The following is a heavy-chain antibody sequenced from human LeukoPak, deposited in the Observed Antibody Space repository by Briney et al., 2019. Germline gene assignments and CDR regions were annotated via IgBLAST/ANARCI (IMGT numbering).Heavy chain of an antibody. D-gene: IGHD6-6*01. J-gene: IGHJ4*02. CDR2: IRGKPYGGTT. CDR1: GFIFSDYY. V-gene: IGHV3-49*03. CDR3: ARISAGSSLDY. Sequence: PGGSLRLSCAASGFIFSDYYMSWIRQAPGKGLEWVGFIRGKPYGGTTEYAASVKGTFTISRDDSKSIAYLQMNSLKTEDTALYYCARISAGSSLDYWGRGTLVTVSS.